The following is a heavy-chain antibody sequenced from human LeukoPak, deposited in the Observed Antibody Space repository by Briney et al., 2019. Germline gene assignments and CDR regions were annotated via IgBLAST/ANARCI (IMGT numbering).Heavy chain of an antibody. CDR2: IYYSGST. CDR1: GGPISSYY. Sequence: PSETLSLTCTVSGGPISSYYWSWIRQPPGKGLEWIGYIYYSGSTNYNPSLQSRVTISVDMSKDQFSLKLSSVTAADTAVYYCARVAYYYGTGSYYNPAHFDYWGQGTLVTVSS. D-gene: IGHD3-10*01. V-gene: IGHV4-59*01. J-gene: IGHJ4*02. CDR3: ARVAYYYGTGSYYNPAHFDY.